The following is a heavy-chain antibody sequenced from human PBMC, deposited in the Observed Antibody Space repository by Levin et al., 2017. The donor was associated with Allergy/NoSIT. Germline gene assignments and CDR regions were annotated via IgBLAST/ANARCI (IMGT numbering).Heavy chain of an antibody. J-gene: IGHJ4*02. CDR2: INPNSGGT. D-gene: IGHD4-23*01. CDR3: STLDYGGNSDY. CDR1: GYTFTGYY. V-gene: IGHV1-2*06. Sequence: PGGSLRLSCKASGYTFTGYYMHWVRQAPGQGLEWMGRINPNSGGTNYAQKFQGRVTMTRDTSISTAYMELSRLRSDDTAVYYCSTLDYGGNSDYWGQGTLVTVSS.